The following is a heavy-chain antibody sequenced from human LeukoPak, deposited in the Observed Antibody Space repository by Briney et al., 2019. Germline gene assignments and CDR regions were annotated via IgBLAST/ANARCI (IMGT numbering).Heavy chain of an antibody. CDR3: ARDRGWQQFDY. Sequence: GGSLRLSCVASGFTFSSSWMTWVRQAPGMGLERVAIIKADGSGKYYVDSVRGRFSISRDNAKNSLYLELNSLRAEDTGVYFCARDRGWQQFDYWGQGTLVTVSS. V-gene: IGHV3-7*01. CDR1: GFTFSSSW. CDR2: IKADGSGK. D-gene: IGHD3-10*01. J-gene: IGHJ4*01.